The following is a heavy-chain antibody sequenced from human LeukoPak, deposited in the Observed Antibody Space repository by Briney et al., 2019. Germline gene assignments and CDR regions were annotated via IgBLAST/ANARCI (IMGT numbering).Heavy chain of an antibody. CDR1: GDSLSSSTCN. CDR3: ARNRDGYNSFDY. CDR2: IYYSGSS. D-gene: IGHD5-24*01. V-gene: IGHV4-31*03. J-gene: IGHJ4*02. Sequence: PSQTLSLTCKVSGDSLSSSTCNWSWIRQHPGKGLEWIGYIYYSGSSYYNPSLRSRVTISVDTSKNHFSLKLSSVTAADTAVYYCARNRDGYNSFDYWGQGTLVTVSS.